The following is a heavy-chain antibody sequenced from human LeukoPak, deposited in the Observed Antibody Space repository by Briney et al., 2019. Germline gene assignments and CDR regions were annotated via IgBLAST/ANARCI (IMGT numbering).Heavy chain of an antibody. CDR2: INHSGST. CDR1: GGSFSGYY. CDR3: ARGHRPTRYCSGGSCHRGPHYYYYGMDV. J-gene: IGHJ6*04. V-gene: IGHV4-34*01. Sequence: SETLSLTCAVYGGSFSGYYWSWIRQPPGKGLEWIGEINHSGSTNYNPSLKSRVTISVDTSKNQFSLKLSSVTAADTAVYYCARGHRPTRYCSGGSCHRGPHYYYYGMDVWGKGTTVTVSS. D-gene: IGHD2-15*01.